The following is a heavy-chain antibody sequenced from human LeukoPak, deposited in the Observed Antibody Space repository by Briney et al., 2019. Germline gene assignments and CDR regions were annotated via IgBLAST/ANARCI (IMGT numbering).Heavy chain of an antibody. D-gene: IGHD6-13*01. CDR2: IYYSGGT. J-gene: IGHJ3*02. V-gene: IGHV4-31*03. CDR1: GGSISSGGYY. Sequence: SETLSLTCTVSGGSISSGGYYWSWIRQHPGKGLEWIGYIYYSGGTYYNPSLKSRVTISVDTSKNQFSLKLSSVTAADTAVYYCARNIAAVLGAPSGAFDIWGQGTMVTVSS. CDR3: ARNIAAVLGAPSGAFDI.